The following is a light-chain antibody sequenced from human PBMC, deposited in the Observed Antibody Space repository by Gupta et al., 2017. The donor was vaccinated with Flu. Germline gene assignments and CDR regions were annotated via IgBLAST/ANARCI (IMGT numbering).Light chain of an antibody. Sequence: SPSTLSASVGDRVTVTCRASQSIHNYLDWYQQRPGKAPKLLIYEASSLESGVPSRFSGSGFGTEFTLTISSLQPDDIAVYYCQQYGSWWTFGQGTKVEIK. V-gene: IGKV1-5*03. CDR1: QSIHNY. J-gene: IGKJ1*01. CDR2: EAS. CDR3: QQYGSWWT.